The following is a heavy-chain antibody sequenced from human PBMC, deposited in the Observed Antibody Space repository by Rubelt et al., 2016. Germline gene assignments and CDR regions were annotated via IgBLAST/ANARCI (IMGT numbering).Heavy chain of an antibody. D-gene: IGHD4-17*01. CDR1: GYTFTSYY. V-gene: IGHV1-46*01. Sequence: QVQLVQSGAEVKKPGASVKVSCKASGYTFTSYYMHWVRQAPGQGLEWMGIINPSGGSTSYAKKFQGRVTMTRDTSTSTVYMERSSLRSEDTAVYYCAREQETTVTIEGVLGYWGQGTLVTVSS. J-gene: IGHJ4*02. CDR2: INPSGGST. CDR3: AREQETTVTIEGVLGY.